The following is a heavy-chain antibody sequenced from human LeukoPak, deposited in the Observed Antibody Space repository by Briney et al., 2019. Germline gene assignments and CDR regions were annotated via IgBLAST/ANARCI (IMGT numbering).Heavy chain of an antibody. CDR2: IYTSGST. D-gene: IGHD6-6*01. J-gene: IGHJ4*02. Sequence: SETLSLTCTVSGGSISSYHWSWIRQPAGKGLEWIGRIYTSGSTNYNPSLKSRVTMSVDTPKNQFSLKLSSVTAADTAVYYCARDRSISSSSLGYYFDYWGQGTLVTVST. CDR1: GGSISSYH. CDR3: ARDRSISSSSLGYYFDY. V-gene: IGHV4-4*07.